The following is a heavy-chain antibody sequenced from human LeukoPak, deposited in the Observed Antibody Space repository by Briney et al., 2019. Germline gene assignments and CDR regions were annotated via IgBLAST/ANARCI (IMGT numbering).Heavy chain of an antibody. V-gene: IGHV3-23*01. Sequence: GGSLRLSCAASGFTFSNDDLNWVRQAPGKGLEWVPSMSGDGRRTYYAGSVKGRFTISRDYSKNTLSLQMNSLRAEDTAVYYCAKVNWCSATCADAWGQGTLVTVSS. D-gene: IGHD2-2*01. J-gene: IGHJ4*02. CDR1: GFTFSNDD. CDR3: AKVNWCSATCADA. CDR2: MSGDGRRT.